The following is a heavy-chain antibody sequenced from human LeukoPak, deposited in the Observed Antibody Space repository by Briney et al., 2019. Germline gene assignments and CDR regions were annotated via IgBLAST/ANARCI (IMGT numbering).Heavy chain of an antibody. CDR2: IYYSGST. Sequence: PSETLSLTCTVSGGSISSYYWSWTRQPPGKGLEWIGYIYYSGSTNYNPSLKSRVTISVDTSKNQFSLKLSSVTAADTAVYYCARIYDINLPDIWGQGTMVTVSS. CDR1: GGSISSYY. J-gene: IGHJ3*02. CDR3: ARIYDINLPDI. D-gene: IGHD3-22*01. V-gene: IGHV4-59*12.